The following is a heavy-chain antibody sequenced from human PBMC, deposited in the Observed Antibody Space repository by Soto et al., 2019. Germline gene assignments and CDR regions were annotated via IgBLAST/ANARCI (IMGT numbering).Heavy chain of an antibody. CDR1: GGTFSSYT. D-gene: IGHD2-15*01. Sequence: GASVKVSCKASGGTFSSYTISWVRQAPGQGLEWMGRIIPILGIANYAQKFQGRVTITADKSTSTAYMELSSLRSEDTAVYYCARDSRRNIVVVVAATPGLGWFDPWGQGTLVTVSS. CDR3: ARDSRRNIVVVVAATPGLGWFDP. V-gene: IGHV1-69*04. J-gene: IGHJ5*02. CDR2: IIPILGIA.